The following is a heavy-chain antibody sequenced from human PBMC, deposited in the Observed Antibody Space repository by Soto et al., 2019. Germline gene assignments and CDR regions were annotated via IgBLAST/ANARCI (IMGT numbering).Heavy chain of an antibody. D-gene: IGHD6-19*01. CDR3: AIGFSSGWMPFDY. J-gene: IGHJ4*02. CDR1: GGTFSSYA. CDR2: IIPIFGTA. Sequence: SVKVSCKASGGTFSSYAISCVLQAPVQGLEWMGGIIPIFGTANYAQKFQGRVTITADKSTSTAYMELSSLRSEDTAVYYCAIGFSSGWMPFDYWGQGTLVTVSS. V-gene: IGHV1-69*06.